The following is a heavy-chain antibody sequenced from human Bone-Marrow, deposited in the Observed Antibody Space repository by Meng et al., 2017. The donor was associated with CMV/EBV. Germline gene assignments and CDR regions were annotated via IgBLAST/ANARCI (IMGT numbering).Heavy chain of an antibody. CDR2: ISWNSGSI. Sequence: SLKISCAASGFTFDDYAMHWVRQAPGKGLEWVSGISWNSGSIGYADSVKGRFTIPRDNAKNSLYLQMNSLRAEDTALYYCAKELYCSSTSCYPTGHYYYGMDVWGQGTTVTVSS. D-gene: IGHD2-2*01. J-gene: IGHJ6*02. CDR3: AKELYCSSTSCYPTGHYYYGMDV. CDR1: GFTFDDYA. V-gene: IGHV3-9*01.